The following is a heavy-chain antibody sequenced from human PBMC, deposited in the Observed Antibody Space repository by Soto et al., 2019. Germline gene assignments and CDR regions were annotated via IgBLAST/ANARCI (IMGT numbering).Heavy chain of an antibody. CDR1: GFTFSTFA. Sequence: GGSLRLSCSASGFTFSTFAMHWVRQAPGKGLEYVSAISTDGGSTYSTDSVKGRFTISRDNSKHTLSLQMSSLRVEDTAVYYCAKTRIAARGLMGYYYGMDVWGQGTTVTVSS. V-gene: IGHV3-64D*06. D-gene: IGHD3-10*01. J-gene: IGHJ6*02. CDR2: ISTDGGST. CDR3: AKTRIAARGLMGYYYGMDV.